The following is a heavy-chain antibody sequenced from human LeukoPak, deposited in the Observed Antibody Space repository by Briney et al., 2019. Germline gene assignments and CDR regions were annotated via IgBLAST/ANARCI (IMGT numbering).Heavy chain of an antibody. CDR2: ISYTDNTI. V-gene: IGHV3-48*03. D-gene: IGHD4-17*01. J-gene: IGHJ4*02. CDR3: ARSPGYGDYGHHDY. Sequence: GGSLRLSCAASGFTFSSYEMNWVRQAPGKGREWVSYISYTDNTIYYADSVKGRFTISRDNAKNSLYLQMDSLRVEDTAVYYCARSPGYGDYGHHDYWGQGTLVTVSS. CDR1: GFTFSSYE.